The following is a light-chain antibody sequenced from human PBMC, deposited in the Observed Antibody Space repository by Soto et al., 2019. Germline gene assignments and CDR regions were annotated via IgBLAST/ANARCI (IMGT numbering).Light chain of an antibody. CDR1: SSDLGSYNR. CDR2: DVN. CDR3: SLYTSSSTYV. J-gene: IGLJ1*01. Sequence: QSVLTQPPSVSGSPGQSVTISCTGISSDLGSYNRVSWYQQPPGTAPKTIIYDVNNRPSGVPDRFSGSKSGSTASLTISGLQAEDEADYYCSLYTSSSTYVFGNGTKVTVL. V-gene: IGLV2-18*01.